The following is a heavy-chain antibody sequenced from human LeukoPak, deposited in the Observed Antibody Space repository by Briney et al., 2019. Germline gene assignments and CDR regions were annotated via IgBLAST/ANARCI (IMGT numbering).Heavy chain of an antibody. Sequence: GGSLRVSCAASGGTISSYAISWVRQAPGKGLEWVGGFYPEDGETIYAQNFQGRVTMTRDTSISTAYMEMSSLRAEDTAVYYCASGNSYEPYNWLDPWGQGTLVTVSS. D-gene: IGHD5-18*01. V-gene: IGHV1-8*01. CDR1: GGTISSYA. J-gene: IGHJ5*02. CDR3: ASGNSYEPYNWLDP. CDR2: FYPEDGET.